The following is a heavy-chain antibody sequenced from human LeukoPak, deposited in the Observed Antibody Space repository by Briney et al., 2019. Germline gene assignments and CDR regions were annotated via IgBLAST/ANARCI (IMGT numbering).Heavy chain of an antibody. CDR2: INPSGGST. CDR1: GYTFTSYG. Sequence: ASVKVSCKASGYTFTSYGISWVRQAPGQGLEWMGIINPSGGSTSYAQKFQGRVTMTRDTSTSTVYMELSSLRSEDTAVYYCARARGRSSPVDYWGQGTLVTVSS. CDR3: ARARGRSSPVDY. J-gene: IGHJ4*02. V-gene: IGHV1-46*01.